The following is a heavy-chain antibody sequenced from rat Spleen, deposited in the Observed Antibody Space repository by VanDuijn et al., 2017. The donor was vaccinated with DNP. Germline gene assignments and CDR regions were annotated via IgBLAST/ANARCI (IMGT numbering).Heavy chain of an antibody. D-gene: IGHD1-12*03. J-gene: IGHJ4*01. CDR3: AREGDYYDGYGDALDA. V-gene: IGHV5S23*01. CDR1: GFTFSKYG. Sequence: EVQLVESGGGLVQPGNSLKLSCAASGFTFSKYGMAWVRQGPTQGLEWVASISTSGGNSVYRDSVKGRFTISRDNAKDTLYLQMNSLRSEDTATYYCAREGDYYDGYGDALDAWGQGTSVTVSS. CDR2: ISTSGGNS.